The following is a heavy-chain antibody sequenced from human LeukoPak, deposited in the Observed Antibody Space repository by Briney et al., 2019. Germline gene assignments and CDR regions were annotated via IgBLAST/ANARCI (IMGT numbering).Heavy chain of an antibody. D-gene: IGHD5/OR15-5a*01. CDR2: IKQDGSEK. CDR1: GFTFSSYW. CDR3: ARVSRGDYFDY. V-gene: IGHV3-7*04. J-gene: IGHJ4*02. Sequence: TGGSLRLSCAASGFTFSSYWMSWVRQAPGKGLEWVANIKQDGSEKYYVDSVEGRFTISRDNAKNSLYLQMNSLRAEDTAVYYCARVSRGDYFDYWGQGTLVTVSS.